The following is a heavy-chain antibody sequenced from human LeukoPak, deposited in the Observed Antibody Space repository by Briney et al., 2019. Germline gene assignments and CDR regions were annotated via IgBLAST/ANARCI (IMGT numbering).Heavy chain of an antibody. CDR1: GFTFSKYW. CDR2: INTDGTVT. V-gene: IGHV3-74*01. J-gene: IGHJ4*02. Sequence: HPGGSLRLSCAASGFTFSKYWMLSVRQAPGKGLERVSRINTDGTVTTYADSVKGRFTVSRDNADNTMFLQMNSVRDEDTAVYYCATKRWLAPPPDSWGQGTPVTVSS. CDR3: ATKRWLAPPPDS. D-gene: IGHD6-19*01.